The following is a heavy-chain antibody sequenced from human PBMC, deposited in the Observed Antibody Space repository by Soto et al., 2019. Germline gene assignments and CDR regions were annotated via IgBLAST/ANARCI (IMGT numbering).Heavy chain of an antibody. CDR2: ISHSGIT. V-gene: IGHV4-4*02. Sequence: QVQLQESGPGLVRPSGALSVTCAVSGDSISRSHWWSWVRQSPGKGLEWIGEISHSGITNDNPSLKSRVTISGDKSKNQLSLKLTSVTAADTAVYYCARVRYDRSGFDHWGQGTLVSVSS. CDR3: ARVRYDRSGFDH. D-gene: IGHD3-22*01. CDR1: GDSISRSHW. J-gene: IGHJ4*02.